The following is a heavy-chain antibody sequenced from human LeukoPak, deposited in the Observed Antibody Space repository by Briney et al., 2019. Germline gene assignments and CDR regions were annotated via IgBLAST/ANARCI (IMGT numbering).Heavy chain of an antibody. CDR3: ARGLYDSSGYYHFDY. D-gene: IGHD3-22*01. CDR2: ISAFNSHT. V-gene: IGHV1-18*04. CDR1: GYTFTGYY. Sequence: ASVKVSCKASGYTFTGYYMHWVRQAPGQGLEWMGWISAFNSHTKYAQKLQGRVTMTTDTSTSSAYMELRSLRSDDTAIYYCARGLYDSSGYYHFDYWGQGTLVTVS. J-gene: IGHJ4*02.